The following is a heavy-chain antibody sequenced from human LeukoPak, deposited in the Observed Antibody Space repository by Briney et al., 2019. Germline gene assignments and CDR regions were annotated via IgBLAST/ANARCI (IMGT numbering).Heavy chain of an antibody. CDR1: GGSITNSDYF. D-gene: IGHD2-15*01. Sequence: SETLSLTCTVSGGSITNSDYFWCWLRQAPGKGLEWIGRMHYGGRAHYNPSLKSRVTMSVDTSRNQFSLKLTSVTAADSSVYYCARHTRVTPVVRVYGFDVWGQGTTVIVSS. J-gene: IGHJ6*02. CDR2: MHYGGRA. V-gene: IGHV4-39*01. CDR3: ARHTRVTPVVRVYGFDV.